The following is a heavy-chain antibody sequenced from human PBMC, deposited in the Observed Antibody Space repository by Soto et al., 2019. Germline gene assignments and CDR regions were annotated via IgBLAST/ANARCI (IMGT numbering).Heavy chain of an antibody. V-gene: IGHV4-30-4*02. CDR3: DRAAAGFGNWFDP. D-gene: IGHD6-13*01. J-gene: IGHJ5*02. Sequence: PSETLSLTCTVSGGSISSGDYYWSWIRQPPGKGLKWIGYIYYSGSTYYNPSLKSRVTISVDTSKNQFSLKLSYVTAADTAVYDCDRAAAGFGNWFDPWGQGTLVTVSS. CDR1: GGSISSGDYY. CDR2: IYYSGST.